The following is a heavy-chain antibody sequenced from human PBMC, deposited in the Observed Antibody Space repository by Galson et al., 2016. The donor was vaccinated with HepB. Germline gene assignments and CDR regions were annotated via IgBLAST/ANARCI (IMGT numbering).Heavy chain of an antibody. CDR1: GFTFSSYD. J-gene: IGHJ4*02. CDR2: ISGGGGST. CDR3: ARDRTRALFDY. D-gene: IGHD3-3*01. Sequence: SLRLSCAASGFTFSSYDMTWVRQAPGKGLEWVSTISGGGGSTYYADSVKGRFIIFRDNSKNTLFLQMNFLRAEDTAVYYCARDRTRALFDYWGQGTLVTVSS. V-gene: IGHV3-23*01.